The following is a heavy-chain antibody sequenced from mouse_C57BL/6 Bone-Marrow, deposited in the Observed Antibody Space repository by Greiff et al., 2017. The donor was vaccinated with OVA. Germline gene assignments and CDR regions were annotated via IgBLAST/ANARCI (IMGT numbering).Heavy chain of an antibody. Sequence: DVMLVESGGDLVKPGGSLKLSCAASGFTFSSYGMSWVRQTPDKRLEWVATISSGGSYTYYPDSVKGRFTISRDNAKNTLYLQMSSLKSEDTAMYYCARPLITTVEYYFDDWGQGTTLTVSS. V-gene: IGHV5-6*02. D-gene: IGHD1-1*01. CDR2: ISSGGSYT. J-gene: IGHJ2*01. CDR3: ARPLITTVEYYFDD. CDR1: GFTFSSYG.